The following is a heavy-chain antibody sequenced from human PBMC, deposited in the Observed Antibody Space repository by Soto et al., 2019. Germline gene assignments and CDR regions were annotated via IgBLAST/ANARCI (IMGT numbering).Heavy chain of an antibody. Sequence: PGESLKISCKGSGYNFTNYWIGWVRQMPGKGLEWMGIIYPGDSDTRYSPSFQGQVTISADKSISTAYLQWSSLKASDTAMYYCARLGYFDYLLLPYYYYMDVWGQGTTVTVSS. D-gene: IGHD3-9*01. V-gene: IGHV5-51*01. CDR3: ARLGYFDYLLLPYYYYMDV. CDR2: IYPGDSDT. J-gene: IGHJ6*02. CDR1: GYNFTNYW.